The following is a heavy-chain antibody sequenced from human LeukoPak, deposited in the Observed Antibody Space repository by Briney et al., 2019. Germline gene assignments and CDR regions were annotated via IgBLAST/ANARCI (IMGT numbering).Heavy chain of an antibody. CDR3: ARVSPDILTDY. CDR1: GGSISSSSYY. D-gene: IGHD3-9*01. J-gene: IGHJ4*02. Sequence: SETLSLTCTVSGGSISSSSYYWGWIRQPPGKGLEWIGSIYYSGSTYYNPSLKSRVTISVDTSKNQFSLKLSSVTAADTAVYYCARVSPDILTDYWGQGTLVTVSS. V-gene: IGHV4-39*07. CDR2: IYYSGST.